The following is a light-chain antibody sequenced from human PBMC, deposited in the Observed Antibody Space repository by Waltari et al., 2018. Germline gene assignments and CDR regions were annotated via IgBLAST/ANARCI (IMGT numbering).Light chain of an antibody. J-gene: IGLJ1*01. CDR1: NSNLGSNY. CDR3: ASGDDSHYV. CDR2: RNN. Sequence: QSVLTQPPSASETPGQRVTISCSGSNSNLGSNYLYWYQQLPGTAPKLLICRNNQRPSGAADRFSASKAGTSASLAIDGLRSEDEAVYYCASGDDSHYVFGPGTQVTVL. V-gene: IGLV1-47*01.